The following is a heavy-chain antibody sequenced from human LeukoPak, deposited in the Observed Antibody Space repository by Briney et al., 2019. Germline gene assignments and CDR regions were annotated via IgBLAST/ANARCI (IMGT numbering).Heavy chain of an antibody. D-gene: IGHD5-12*01. CDR2: MNPNSGDT. V-gene: IGHV1-8*01. Sequence: ASVKVTCKASGYTFTSYDINWVRPATGQGLEWMGWMNPNSGDTGYAQKFQGRVTMTRNTSISTAYMELSSLRSEDTAVYYCARGERYSGYWYYYYGMDVWGQGTTVTVSS. J-gene: IGHJ6*02. CDR3: ARGERYSGYWYYYYGMDV. CDR1: GYTFTSYD.